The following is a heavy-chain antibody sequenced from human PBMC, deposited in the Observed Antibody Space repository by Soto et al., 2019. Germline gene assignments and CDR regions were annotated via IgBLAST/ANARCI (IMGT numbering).Heavy chain of an antibody. CDR1: GYTFTAYH. CDR2: INPKFGDT. Sequence: QVQLVQSGAEVKEPGASVRVSCEASGYTFTAYHIHWVRQAPGQGLEWMGWINPKFGDTTYAQDFQGRVSMTRDMSISTVYMELSRLTSDDTAIYYCARNMDYYYGRGSGNGHGVWGQGTTVTVFS. CDR3: ARNMDYYYGRGSGNGHGV. V-gene: IGHV1-2*02. J-gene: IGHJ6*02. D-gene: IGHD3-10*02.